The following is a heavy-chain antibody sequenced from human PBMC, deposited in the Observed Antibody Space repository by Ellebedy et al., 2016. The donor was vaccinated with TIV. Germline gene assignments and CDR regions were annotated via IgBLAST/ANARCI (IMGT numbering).Heavy chain of an antibody. J-gene: IGHJ4*02. V-gene: IGHV4-4*07. CDR3: ARDLSGIDY. D-gene: IGHD2/OR15-2a*01. CDR2: VNSRGTT. Sequence: SETLSLTXTVSGGPLSTDFWTWIRQPAGKGLEWIGRVNSRGTTNYNPSLKSRVTMSVDTSKNQFSLKLSSVTAADTAVYYCARDLSGIDYWGQGTLVTVSS. CDR1: GGPLSTDF.